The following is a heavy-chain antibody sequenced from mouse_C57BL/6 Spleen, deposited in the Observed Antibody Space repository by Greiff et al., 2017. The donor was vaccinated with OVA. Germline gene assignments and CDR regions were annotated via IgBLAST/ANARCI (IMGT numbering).Heavy chain of an antibody. CDR2: ISDGGSYT. CDR1: GFTFSSYA. CDR3: ARVDDGYYFDY. V-gene: IGHV5-4*03. J-gene: IGHJ2*01. D-gene: IGHD2-3*01. Sequence: EVMLVESGGGLVKPGGSLKLSCAASGFTFSSYAMSWVRQTPEKRLEWVATISDGGSYTYYPDNVKGRFTISRDNAKNNLYLQMSHLKSEDTAMYDCARVDDGYYFDYWGQGTTLTVSS.